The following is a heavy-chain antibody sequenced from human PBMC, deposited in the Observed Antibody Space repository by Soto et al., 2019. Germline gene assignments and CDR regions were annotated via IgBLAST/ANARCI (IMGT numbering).Heavy chain of an antibody. CDR3: ATVDSIYTYYYYGMDV. J-gene: IGHJ6*02. Sequence: GASVKVSCKVSGYTLTELSMHWVRQAPGKGLEWMGGFDPEDGETIYAQKFQGRVTMTEDTSTDTAYMELSSLRSEDTAVYYCATVDSIYTYYYYGMDVWGQGTTVTVSS. D-gene: IGHD3-9*01. CDR1: GYTLTELS. CDR2: FDPEDGET. V-gene: IGHV1-24*01.